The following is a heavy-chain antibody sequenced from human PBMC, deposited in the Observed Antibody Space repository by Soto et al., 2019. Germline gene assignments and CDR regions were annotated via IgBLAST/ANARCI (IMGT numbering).Heavy chain of an antibody. V-gene: IGHV1-2*02. D-gene: IGHD3-3*01. J-gene: IGHJ6*02. CDR3: ARDYYASRTIFGVVPHYGMDV. CDR2: INPNSGGT. Sequence: ASVKVACKASGYTFTGYYMHWVRQAPGQGLEWMGWINPNSGGTNYAQKFQGRVTMTRDTSISTAYMELSRLRSDDTAVYYCARDYYASRTIFGVVPHYGMDVWGQGTTVTVSS. CDR1: GYTFTGYY.